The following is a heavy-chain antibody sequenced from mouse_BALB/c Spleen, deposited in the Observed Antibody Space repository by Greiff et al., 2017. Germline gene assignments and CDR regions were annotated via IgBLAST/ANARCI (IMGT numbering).Heavy chain of an antibody. CDR3: ARAGLLRHFDY. CDR2: IWGDGST. CDR1: GFSLTGYG. D-gene: IGHD2-3*01. Sequence: VQLQESGPGLVAPSQSLSITCTVSGFSLTGYGVNWVRQPPGKGLEWLGMIWGDGSTDYNSALKSRLSISKDNSKSQVFLKMNSLQTDDTARYYCARAGLLRHFDYWGQGTTLTVSS. J-gene: IGHJ2*01. V-gene: IGHV2-6-7*01.